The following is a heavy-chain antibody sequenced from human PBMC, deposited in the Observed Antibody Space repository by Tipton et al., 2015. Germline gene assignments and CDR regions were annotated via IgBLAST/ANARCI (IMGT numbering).Heavy chain of an antibody. CDR2: IYYSGST. D-gene: IGHD6-13*01. CDR1: GGSISSYY. J-gene: IGHJ4*02. Sequence: TLSLTCIVSGGSISSYYWSWIRQPPGKGLEWIGYIYYSGSTNYNPSLKSRVTISVDTPKNQFSLKLSSVTAADTAVYYCARVGSSTSWYPFDYWGQGTLVIVSS. V-gene: IGHV4-59*01. CDR3: ARVGSSTSWYPFDY.